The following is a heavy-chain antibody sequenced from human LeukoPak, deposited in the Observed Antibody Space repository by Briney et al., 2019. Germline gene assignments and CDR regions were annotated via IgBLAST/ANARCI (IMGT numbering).Heavy chain of an antibody. CDR3: ARRLPPPWCFDP. CDR1: GGSFSGYY. J-gene: IGHJ2*01. CDR2: INHSGST. V-gene: IGHV4-34*01. Sequence: PSETLSLTCAVYGGSFSGYYWSWIRQPPGKGLEWIGEINHSGSTNYNPSLKSRVTISVDTSKNQFSLKLSSVTAADTAVYYCARRLPPPWCFDPWGRGTLVTVSS.